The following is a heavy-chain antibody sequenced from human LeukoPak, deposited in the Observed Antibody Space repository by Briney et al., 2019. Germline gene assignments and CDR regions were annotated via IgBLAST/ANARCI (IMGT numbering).Heavy chain of an antibody. D-gene: IGHD6-13*01. Sequence: SETLSLTCTVSGGSISSYYWSWIRQSPGKGLEWIGYIFYSGSTNYNPSFKSRVTISVDTPKNQISLRLSSVTAADTAVYYCARERQQLGTDYWGQGTLVTVSS. CDR3: ARERQQLGTDY. CDR2: IFYSGST. J-gene: IGHJ4*02. CDR1: GGSISSYY. V-gene: IGHV4-59*12.